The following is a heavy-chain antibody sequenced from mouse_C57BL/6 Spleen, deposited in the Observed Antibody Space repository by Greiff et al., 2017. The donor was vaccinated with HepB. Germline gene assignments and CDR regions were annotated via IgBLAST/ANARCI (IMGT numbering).Heavy chain of an antibody. V-gene: IGHV1-22*01. CDR2: INPNNGGT. CDR1: GYTFTDYN. D-gene: IGHD1-1*01. CDR3: ARVLYYGSSPYYFDY. Sequence: EVKVVESGPELVKPGASVKMSCKASGYTFTDYNMHWVKQSHGKSLEWIGYINPNNGGTSYNQKFKGKATLTVNKSSSTAYMELRSLTSEDSAVYYCARVLYYGSSPYYFDYWGQGTTLTVSS. J-gene: IGHJ2*01.